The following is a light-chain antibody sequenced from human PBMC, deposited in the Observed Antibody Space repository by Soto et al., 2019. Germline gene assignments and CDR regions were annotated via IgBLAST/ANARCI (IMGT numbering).Light chain of an antibody. CDR2: DAS. Sequence: DIQMTQSPSTLSASVGDRVTISCRASQSISNWLAWYQQKPGKAPKLLMSDASSLERGVPSRFSGSGSGTEFTLTISSLQPDDFATYYCQQYNTYPWTFGQGTKVDIK. J-gene: IGKJ1*01. CDR3: QQYNTYPWT. CDR1: QSISNW. V-gene: IGKV1-5*01.